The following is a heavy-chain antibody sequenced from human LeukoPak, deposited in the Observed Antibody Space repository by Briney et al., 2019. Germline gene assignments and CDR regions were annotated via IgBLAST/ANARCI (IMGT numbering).Heavy chain of an antibody. CDR2: IYYSGST. V-gene: IGHV4-59*01. J-gene: IGHJ3*02. CDR1: GGSISSYY. D-gene: IGHD2-15*01. CDR3: ASLGYCSGGSCYHDAFDI. Sequence: ASETLSLTCTVSGGSISSYYWSWIRQPPGKGLERIGYIYYSGSTNYNPSLKSRVTISVDTSKNQFSLKLSSVTAADTAVYYCASLGYCSGGSCYHDAFDIWGQGTMVTVSS.